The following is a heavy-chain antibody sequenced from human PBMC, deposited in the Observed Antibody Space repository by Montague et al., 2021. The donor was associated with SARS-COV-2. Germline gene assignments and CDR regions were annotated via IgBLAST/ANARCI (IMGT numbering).Heavy chain of an antibody. J-gene: IGHJ5*02. CDR3: ASGMFDT. CDR1: GFTVSSTY. Sequence: SLRLSCAASGFTVSSTYMSWVRQAPGKGLEWISVIYSSGDTYHADSMKDRFTISRDNSKNTVYLQVHILRAEDTAVYYCASGMFDTWGQGTLVTVSS. CDR2: IYSSGDT. V-gene: IGHV3-66*01.